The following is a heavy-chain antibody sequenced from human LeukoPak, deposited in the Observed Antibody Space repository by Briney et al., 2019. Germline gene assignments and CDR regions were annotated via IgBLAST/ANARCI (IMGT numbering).Heavy chain of an antibody. J-gene: IGHJ4*02. Sequence: GGSLRLSCAASGFTFSSYGMHWVRQAKGKGLEWVSSISSSSSYIYYADSVKGRFTISRDNAKNSLYLQMNSLRAEDTAVYYCARVTAAGTRDLDYWGQGTLVTVSS. CDR2: ISSSSSYI. D-gene: IGHD6-13*01. CDR1: GFTFSSYG. V-gene: IGHV3-21*01. CDR3: ARVTAAGTRDLDY.